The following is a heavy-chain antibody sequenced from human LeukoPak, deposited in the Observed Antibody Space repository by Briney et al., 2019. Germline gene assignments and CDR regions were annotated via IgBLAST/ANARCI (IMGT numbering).Heavy chain of an antibody. CDR3: AKVYCGGDCYYGYFDY. J-gene: IGHJ4*02. CDR1: GFTFDDYA. CDR2: ISGDGGST. Sequence: GGSLRLSCAASGFTFDDYAMHWVRQAPGKGLEWVSLISGDGGSTYYADSVKGRFTISRDNSKNSLYLQMNSLRTEDTALCYCAKVYCGGDCYYGYFDYWGQGTLVTVSS. D-gene: IGHD2-21*02. V-gene: IGHV3-43*02.